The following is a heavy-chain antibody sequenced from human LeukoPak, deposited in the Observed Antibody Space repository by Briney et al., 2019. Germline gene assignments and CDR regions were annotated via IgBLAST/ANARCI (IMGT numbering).Heavy chain of an antibody. J-gene: IGHJ5*02. CDR2: ISGDGGRT. D-gene: IGHD1-14*01. CDR3: AKDSPLGTGWFDP. V-gene: IGHV3-43*02. CDR1: GFTFDDYA. Sequence: GSLRLSCXASGFTFDDYAMHWVRQAPGKGLEWVSLISGDGGRTYYADSVKGRFTISRDNSKNSLYLQMNSLRTEDTALYYCAKDSPLGTGWFDPWGQGTLVTVSS.